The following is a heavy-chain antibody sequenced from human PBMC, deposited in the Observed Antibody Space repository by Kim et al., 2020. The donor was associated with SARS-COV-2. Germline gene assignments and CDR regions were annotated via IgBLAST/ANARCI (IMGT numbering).Heavy chain of an antibody. J-gene: IGHJ4*02. CDR1: GFTFSNYS. V-gene: IGHV3-21*01. CDR2: ISNSSSYI. CDR3: AREDSGYDYRFDY. Sequence: GGSLRLSCAASGFTFSNYSMDWVRQAPGKGLEWVSSISNSSSYIYYADSVKGRFTISRDNAKNSLYLQMHSLRAEDTAVYYCAREDSGYDYRFDYWGQGT. D-gene: IGHD5-12*01.